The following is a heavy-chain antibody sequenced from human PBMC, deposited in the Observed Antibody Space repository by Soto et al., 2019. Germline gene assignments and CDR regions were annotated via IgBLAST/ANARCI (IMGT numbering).Heavy chain of an antibody. D-gene: IGHD4-17*01. CDR3: ARNGDYGPRFFDY. CDR1: GGSISSYY. V-gene: IGHV4-59*08. CDR2: IYYSGST. Sequence: SETLSLTCTVSGGSISSYYWSWIRQPPGKGLEWIGYIYYSGSTNYNPSLKSRVTISVDTSKNQFSLKLSSVTAADTAVYYCARNGDYGPRFFDYWGQGTLVTVSS. J-gene: IGHJ4*02.